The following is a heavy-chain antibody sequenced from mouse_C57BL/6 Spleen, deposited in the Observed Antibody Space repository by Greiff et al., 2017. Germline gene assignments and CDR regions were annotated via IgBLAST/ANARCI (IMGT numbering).Heavy chain of an antibody. CDR1: GYTFTDYY. Sequence: VQLQQSGPELVKPGASVKISCKASGYTFTDYYMNWVKQSHGKSLEWIGDINPNNGGTSYNQKFKGKATLTVDKSSSTAYMELRSLTSEDSAVYYCAREEDGYYVDYWGQGTTLTVSS. V-gene: IGHV1-26*01. CDR3: AREEDGYYVDY. D-gene: IGHD2-3*01. J-gene: IGHJ2*01. CDR2: INPNNGGT.